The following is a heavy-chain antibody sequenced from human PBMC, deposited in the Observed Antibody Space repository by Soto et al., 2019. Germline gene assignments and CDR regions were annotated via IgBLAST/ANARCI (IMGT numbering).Heavy chain of an antibody. CDR3: ARDRLADFRKVGRKYYYYGMDV. J-gene: IGHJ6*02. V-gene: IGHV3-21*01. CDR1: GFTFSSYS. Sequence: EVQLVESGGGLVKPGGSLRLSCAASGFTFSSYSMNWVRQAPGKGLEWVSSISSSSSYIYYADSVKGRFTISRDNAKNSLYLQMNSLRAEDTAVYYCARDRLADFRKVGRKYYYYGMDVWGQGTTVTVSS. D-gene: IGHD3-3*01. CDR2: ISSSSSYI.